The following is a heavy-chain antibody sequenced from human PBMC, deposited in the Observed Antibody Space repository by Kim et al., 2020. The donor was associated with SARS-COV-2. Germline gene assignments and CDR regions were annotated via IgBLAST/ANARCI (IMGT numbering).Heavy chain of an antibody. CDR2: IKQDGSEK. V-gene: IGHV3-7*01. CDR1: GFTFSSYW. J-gene: IGHJ5*02. D-gene: IGHD2-2*01. CDR3: AREPTRRGPRDWFDP. Sequence: GGSLRLSCAASGFTFSSYWMSWVRQAPGKGLEWVANIKQDGSEKYYVDSVKGRFTISRDNAKNSLYLQMNSLRAEDTAVYYCAREPTRRGPRDWFDPWGQGTLVTVSS.